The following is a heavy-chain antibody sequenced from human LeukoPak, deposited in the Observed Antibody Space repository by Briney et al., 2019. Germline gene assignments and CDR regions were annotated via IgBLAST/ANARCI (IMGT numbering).Heavy chain of an antibody. V-gene: IGHV4-39*01. Sequence: SETLSLTCTVSGGSISSSYFYWDWIRQPPGKGLEWIGSMYYSGSTYYNPSLKSRVTISVDTSKNQFSLKLSSVTAADTAVYYCARSSRGGYNYFDYWGQGTLVTVSS. J-gene: IGHJ4*02. CDR1: GGSISSSYFY. CDR2: MYYSGST. CDR3: ARSSRGGYNYFDY. D-gene: IGHD5-24*01.